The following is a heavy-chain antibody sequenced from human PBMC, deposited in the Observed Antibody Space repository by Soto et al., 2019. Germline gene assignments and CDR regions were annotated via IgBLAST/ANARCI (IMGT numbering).Heavy chain of an antibody. D-gene: IGHD3-9*01. CDR2: IKQDGSEK. V-gene: IGHV3-7*01. J-gene: IGHJ1*01. CDR3: ARDLVGLQGYYDILTGYYIRYFQH. Sequence: PGGPLRLSCAASGFTFSSYWMSWVRQAPGKGLEWVANIKQDGSEKYYVDSVKGRFTISRDNAKNSLYLQMNSLRAEDTAVYYCARDLVGLQGYYDILTGYYIRYFQHWGQGTLVTVSS. CDR1: GFTFSSYW.